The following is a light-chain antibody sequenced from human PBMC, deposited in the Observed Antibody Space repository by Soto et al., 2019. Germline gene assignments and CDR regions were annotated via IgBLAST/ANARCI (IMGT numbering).Light chain of an antibody. V-gene: IGKV3-15*01. CDR3: QQYTNWPF. CDR2: GAS. CDR1: QSVSSN. Sequence: EIVMTQSPATLSVSPGERATLSCRASQSVSSNLAWYQQKPGQAPRLLIYGASTRATGIPARFSGSGSGTEFTLTISSLQSEDFAVYYCQQYTNWPFFGPGTKVDI. J-gene: IGKJ3*01.